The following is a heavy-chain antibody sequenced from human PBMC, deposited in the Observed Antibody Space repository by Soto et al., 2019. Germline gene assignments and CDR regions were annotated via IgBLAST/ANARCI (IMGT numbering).Heavy chain of an antibody. CDR1: GGTFSSYA. CDR3: ARAGSYCSSTRCPAYFDY. Sequence: QVQLVQSGAEVKKPGSSVKVSCKASGGTFSSYAINWVRQAPGQGLEWLVGIIPIFGTANYAQKFQGRVTITADESTSTAYMELSSLRSEDTAVYYCARAGSYCSSTRCPAYFDYWVQGTMVTVSS. D-gene: IGHD2-2*01. J-gene: IGHJ4*02. CDR2: IIPIFGTA. V-gene: IGHV1-69*01.